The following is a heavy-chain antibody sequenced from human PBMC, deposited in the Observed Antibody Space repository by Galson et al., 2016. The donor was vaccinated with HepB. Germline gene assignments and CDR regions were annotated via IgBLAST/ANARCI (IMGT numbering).Heavy chain of an antibody. D-gene: IGHD5-12*01. CDR2: IRSNNSNI. Sequence: SLRLSCAASGFTFNYYGMIWVRQAPGKGLEWVSFIRSNNSNIYYADSVNGRFTISRDNAYNSLYLQMNSLRVEDTAVYYCVRGAGGYAPHFDYWGQGTLVTVSS. V-gene: IGHV3-21*01. J-gene: IGHJ4*02. CDR1: GFTFNYYG. CDR3: VRGAGGYAPHFDY.